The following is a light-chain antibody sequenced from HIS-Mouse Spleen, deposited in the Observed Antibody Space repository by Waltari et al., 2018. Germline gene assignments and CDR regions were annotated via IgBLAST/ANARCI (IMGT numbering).Light chain of an antibody. Sequence: QSVLTQPPSASGTPGQRVTISCSGISSNIGSNTVNWYQQLPGTAPKLLIYSNNQRPSGVPDRFSGSKSGTSASLAISGLQSEDEADYYCAAWDDSLNVVFGGGTKLTVL. V-gene: IGLV1-44*01. CDR3: AAWDDSLNVV. J-gene: IGLJ2*01. CDR1: SSNIGSNT. CDR2: SNN.